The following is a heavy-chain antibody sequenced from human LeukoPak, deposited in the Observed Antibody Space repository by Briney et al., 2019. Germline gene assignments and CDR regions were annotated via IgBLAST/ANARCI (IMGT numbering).Heavy chain of an antibody. CDR3: AKGDITIFGVVIPPGWYY. V-gene: IGHV3-23*01. J-gene: IGHJ4*02. CDR2: ISGSGGST. CDR1: GFTFSSYA. D-gene: IGHD3-3*01. Sequence: LTGGSLRLSCAASGFTFSSYARSWVRQAPGKGLEWVSAISGSGGSTYYADSVEGRFTISRDNSKNTLYLQMNSLRAEDTAVYYCAKGDITIFGVVIPPGWYYWGQGTLVTVSS.